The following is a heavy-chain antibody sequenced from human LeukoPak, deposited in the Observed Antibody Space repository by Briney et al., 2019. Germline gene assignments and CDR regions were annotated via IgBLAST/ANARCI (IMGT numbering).Heavy chain of an antibody. CDR3: ATGSYYDSSGYYYMDY. CDR1: GYTLTELS. J-gene: IGHJ4*02. D-gene: IGHD3-22*01. V-gene: IGHV1-24*01. Sequence: GASVKVSCKVSGYTLTELSMHWVRQAPGKGLEWMGGFDPEDGETIYAQKFQGRVTMTEDTSTDTAYMELSILRSEDTAVYYCATGSYYDSSGYYYMDYWGQGTLVTVSS. CDR2: FDPEDGET.